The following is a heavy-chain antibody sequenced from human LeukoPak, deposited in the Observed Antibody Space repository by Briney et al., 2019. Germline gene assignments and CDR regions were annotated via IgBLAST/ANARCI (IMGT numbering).Heavy chain of an antibody. Sequence: ASVKVSCKASGYTFTSYGISWVRQAPGQGLEGVGWISAYNGNTNYAQKLQGRVTMTTDTSTSTAYMELRSLRSDDTAVYYRAREGHDYGDFPYYFDYWGQGTLVTVSS. D-gene: IGHD4-17*01. CDR3: AREGHDYGDFPYYFDY. CDR1: GYTFTSYG. CDR2: ISAYNGNT. J-gene: IGHJ4*02. V-gene: IGHV1-18*01.